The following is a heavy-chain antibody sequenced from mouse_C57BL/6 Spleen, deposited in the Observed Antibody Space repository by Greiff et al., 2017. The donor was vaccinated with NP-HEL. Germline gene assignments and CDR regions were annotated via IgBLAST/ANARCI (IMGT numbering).Heavy chain of an antibody. V-gene: IGHV1-55*01. Sequence: QVQLQQPGAELVKPGASVQMSCKASGYTFTSSWITWVKQRPGQGLEWIGDIYPGSGSTNYNEKFKSKATLTVDTSSSPAYMQLSSVTSEDSAVYYCARGYSAMGCWGKGTSVTVSS. CDR3: ARGYSAMGC. J-gene: IGHJ4*01. CDR2: IYPGSGST. CDR1: GYTFTSSW. D-gene: IGHD1-2*01.